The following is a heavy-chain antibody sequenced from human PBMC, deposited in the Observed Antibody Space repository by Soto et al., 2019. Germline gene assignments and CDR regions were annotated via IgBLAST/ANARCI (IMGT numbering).Heavy chain of an antibody. CDR2: INPSGGRT. J-gene: IGHJ5*01. CDR1: GYTFTSYY. Sequence: ASVKVSCKASGYTFTSYYMHWVRQAPEQGLEWMGIINPSGGRTSYAKKFKGRVTMTRDTSTSPVYMELSSLRSEDTAVYYCARDNCSGGSCYPSKGREEQTWFDPWGQGTVVTVSS. CDR3: ARDNCSGGSCYPSKGREEQTWFDP. V-gene: IGHV1-46*03. D-gene: IGHD2-15*01.